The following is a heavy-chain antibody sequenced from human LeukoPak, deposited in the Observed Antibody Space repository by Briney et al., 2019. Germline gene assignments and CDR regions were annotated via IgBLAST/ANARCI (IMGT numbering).Heavy chain of an antibody. CDR1: GGSISSSSSY. V-gene: IGHV4-61*05. CDR3: ARAVLATKPEHWFDS. J-gene: IGHJ5*01. CDR2: IYYTGST. D-gene: IGHD1-14*01. Sequence: PSETLSLTCTVSGGSISSSSSYWGWIRQPPGKGLEWIGHIYYTGSTNYNSSLKSRVTISVDTSKNQFSLNLSSVTAADTAMYYCARAVLATKPEHWFDSWGQGTLVTVSS.